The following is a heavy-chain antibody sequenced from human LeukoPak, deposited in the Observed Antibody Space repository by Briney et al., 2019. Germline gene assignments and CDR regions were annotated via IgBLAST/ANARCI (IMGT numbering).Heavy chain of an antibody. Sequence: SETLSLTCTVSGDSVNSGSYYWSWIRQPPGTGLEWIGNIYFTGSTNYAPPFRSRVTMSLDTSKNQFSLKLTSVTAADTAVYYCASGDFDNWGQGTLVTVSS. CDR2: IYFTGST. CDR3: ASGDFDN. D-gene: IGHD3-10*01. V-gene: IGHV4-61*01. CDR1: GDSVNSGSYY. J-gene: IGHJ4*02.